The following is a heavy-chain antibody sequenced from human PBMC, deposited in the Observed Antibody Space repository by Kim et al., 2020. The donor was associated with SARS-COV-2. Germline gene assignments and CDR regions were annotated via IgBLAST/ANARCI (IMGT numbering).Heavy chain of an antibody. D-gene: IGHD3-10*01. V-gene: IGHV1-8*01. J-gene: IGHJ4*02. Sequence: YAQKFQGRVTMTRNTSISTAYMELSSLRSEDTAVYYCAIGKGSGSTLFDYWGQGSLLTVSS. CDR3: AIGKGSGSTLFDY.